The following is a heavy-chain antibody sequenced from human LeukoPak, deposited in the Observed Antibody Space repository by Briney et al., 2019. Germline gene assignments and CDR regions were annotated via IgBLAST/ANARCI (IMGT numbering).Heavy chain of an antibody. CDR2: INPSGGST. Sequence: ASVKVSCKASGYTFTSYYMHWVRQAPGQGLEWMGIINPSGGSTSYAQKFQGRVTMTRDMSTSTVYMELSSLRSEDTAVYYCARDHGGSVYYYYYMDVWGKGTTVTVSS. D-gene: IGHD1-26*01. CDR3: ARDHGGSVYYYYYMDV. CDR1: GYTFTSYY. V-gene: IGHV1-46*01. J-gene: IGHJ6*03.